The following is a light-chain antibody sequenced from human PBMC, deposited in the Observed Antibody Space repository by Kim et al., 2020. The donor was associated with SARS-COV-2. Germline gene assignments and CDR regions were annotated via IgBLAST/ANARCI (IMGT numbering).Light chain of an antibody. CDR2: AAS. Sequence: ASVGDRVTVTCRASQSISSYLNWFQHKPGKAPKLLIYAASSLQSGVPSRFSGSGSGTDFTLTICSLQPEDFATYYCQQTYSTPQTFGQGTKVDIK. CDR3: QQTYSTPQT. CDR1: QSISSY. V-gene: IGKV1-39*01. J-gene: IGKJ1*01.